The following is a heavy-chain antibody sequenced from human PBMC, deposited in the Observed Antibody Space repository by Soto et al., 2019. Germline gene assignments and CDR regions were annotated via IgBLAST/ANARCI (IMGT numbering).Heavy chain of an antibody. V-gene: IGHV6-1*01. Sequence: LQALSLSCATSGARVSSTNGGAWCCMRQSPSRGLEWLGRTYYRSKWYNEYVLSVKSRITIIPDTSKSQFSLQLNSVTAEGTDIYFCARGRYAGFDIWGQGTLVTVSS. CDR2: TYYRSKWYN. J-gene: IGHJ3*02. D-gene: IGHD1-26*01. CDR3: ARGRYAGFDI. CDR1: GARVSSTNGGA.